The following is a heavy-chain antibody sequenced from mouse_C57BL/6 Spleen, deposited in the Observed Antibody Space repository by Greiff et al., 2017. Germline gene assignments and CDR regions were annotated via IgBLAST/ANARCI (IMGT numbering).Heavy chain of an antibody. CDR3: ARPQFITTVVAENYYAMDY. CDR1: GYTFTSYG. CDR2: IYPRSGNT. D-gene: IGHD1-1*01. J-gene: IGHJ4*01. Sequence: QVQLQQSGAELARPGASVKLSCKASGYTFTSYGISWVKQRTGQGLEWIGEIYPRSGNTYYNEKFKGKATLTADKSSSTAYMELRSLTSEASAVYFCARPQFITTVVAENYYAMDYWGQGTSVTVSS. V-gene: IGHV1-81*01.